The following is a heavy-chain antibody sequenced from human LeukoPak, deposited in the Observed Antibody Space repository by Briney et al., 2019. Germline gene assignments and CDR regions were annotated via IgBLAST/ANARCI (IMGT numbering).Heavy chain of an antibody. V-gene: IGHV3-33*06. CDR3: AKDAQRGFDYSNSLEY. D-gene: IGHD4-11*01. J-gene: IGHJ4*02. Sequence: GGSLRHSCAASGFTYSHYGMHWVRQAPGKGLEWVAVIWSDATEKYYGDAVKGRFTISRDNSRNTLYLQMNSLRAEDTAVYYCAKDAQRGFDYSNSLEYWGQGTLVTVSS. CDR2: IWSDATEK. CDR1: GFTYSHYG.